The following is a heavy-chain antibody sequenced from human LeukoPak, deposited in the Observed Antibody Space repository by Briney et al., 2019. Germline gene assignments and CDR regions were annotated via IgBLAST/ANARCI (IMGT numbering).Heavy chain of an antibody. CDR2: INSNLGDT. J-gene: IGHJ5*02. CDR1: GYPFSAYY. V-gene: IGHV1-2*02. CDR3: ATDFRRNYFNP. Sequence: ASVKVSCKASGYPFSAYYMHWVRQAPGQGFEWMGWINSNLGDTSYAQKFQGRVTMTRDTSISTAYMELSRLTSDDTAMYYCATDFRRNYFNPWSQGTLVTVSS.